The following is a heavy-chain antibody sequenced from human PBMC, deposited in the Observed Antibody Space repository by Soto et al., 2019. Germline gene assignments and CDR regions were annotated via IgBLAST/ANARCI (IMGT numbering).Heavy chain of an antibody. CDR3: ARDKVYGDNSFDF. D-gene: IGHD4-17*01. CDR1: GYIFSNFY. Sequence: SVKVSCKAFGYIFSNFYIHWVRQAPGQGLEWMGIINPNTGGTSFPQKFQGRVTLTRDTSTSTVHMEMSSLTSEDTAVYYCARDKVYGDNSFDFWGQGTLVTVSS. CDR2: INPNTGGT. J-gene: IGHJ4*02. V-gene: IGHV1-46*01.